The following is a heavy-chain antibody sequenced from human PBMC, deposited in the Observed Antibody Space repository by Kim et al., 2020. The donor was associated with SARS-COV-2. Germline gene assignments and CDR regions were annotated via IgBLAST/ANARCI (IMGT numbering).Heavy chain of an antibody. CDR1: GGYVSTYY. J-gene: IGHJ4*02. D-gene: IGHD6-13*01. Sequence: SETLSLTCSVSGGYVSTYYWSWIRQPPGKGLEWIAYMYHRGGTNSNPSLKSRVTISLDTAKNQVSLKLSSVTAADTAVSYCARGWNYNSSPFDYWGQG. CDR2: MYHRGGT. V-gene: IGHV4-59*02. CDR3: ARGWNYNSSPFDY.